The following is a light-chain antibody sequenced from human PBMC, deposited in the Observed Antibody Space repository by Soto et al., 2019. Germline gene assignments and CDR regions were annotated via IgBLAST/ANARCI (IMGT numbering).Light chain of an antibody. Sequence: VMTQSPASLSVSPGDAGTLXCRASQSICSGFAWYQQKPGQPPRDIIFGVSTRAPGVPDRFSGSGSGTDFTLTISRREPEDFALYYCQQYGNSPLTFGGGTKVDIK. J-gene: IGKJ4*01. CDR3: QQYGNSPLT. CDR2: GVS. V-gene: IGKV3-20*01. CDR1: QSICSG.